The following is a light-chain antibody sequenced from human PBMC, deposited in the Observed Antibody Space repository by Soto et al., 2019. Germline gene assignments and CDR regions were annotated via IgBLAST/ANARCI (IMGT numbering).Light chain of an antibody. J-gene: IGLJ2*01. Sequence: QSALTQPASVSGSPGQSITISCTGTSSDVGGYNYVSWYQQHPGKAHKLMIYDVSNRPSGVSNRFSGSKSGNTASLTISGLQDEDEADYYCSSYTSSSTLVFGGGTELTVL. CDR1: SSDVGGYNY. V-gene: IGLV2-14*01. CDR3: SSYTSSSTLV. CDR2: DVS.